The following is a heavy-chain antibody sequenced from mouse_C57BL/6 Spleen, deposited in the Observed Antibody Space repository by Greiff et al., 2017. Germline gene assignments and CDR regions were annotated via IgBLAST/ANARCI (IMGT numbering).Heavy chain of an antibody. J-gene: IGHJ2*01. V-gene: IGHV1-20*01. Sequence: EVKLQESGPELVKPGDSVKISCKASGYSFTGYFMNWVMQSHGKSLEWIGRINPYNGDTFYNQKFKGKATLTVDKSSSTAHMELRSLTSEDSAVYYCAKEEGYYSNYGYFDYWGQGTTLTVSS. D-gene: IGHD2-5*01. CDR2: INPYNGDT. CDR1: GYSFTGYF. CDR3: AKEEGYYSNYGYFDY.